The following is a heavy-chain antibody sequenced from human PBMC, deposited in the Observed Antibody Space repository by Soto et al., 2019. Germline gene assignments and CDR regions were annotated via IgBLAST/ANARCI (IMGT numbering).Heavy chain of an antibody. CDR2: INPNSGGT. J-gene: IGHJ4*02. V-gene: IGHV1-2*02. D-gene: IGHD6-19*01. CDR1: GYTFTGYY. Sequence: GASVKVYCKASGYTFTGYYMHWVRQAPGQGLEWMGWINPNSGGTNYAQKFQGRVTMTRDTSISTAYMELSRLRSDDTAVYYCARDGGSSGWYPPGYWGQGTLVTVSS. CDR3: ARDGGSSGWYPPGY.